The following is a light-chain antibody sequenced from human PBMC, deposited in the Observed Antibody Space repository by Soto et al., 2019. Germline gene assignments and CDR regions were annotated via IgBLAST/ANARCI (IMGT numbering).Light chain of an antibody. J-gene: IGKJ2*01. CDR3: MQAGNWPYT. CDR2: KVS. V-gene: IGKV2-30*02. Sequence: DIVMTQSPLSLPVTLGQPASISCRSSQSLILSDGNTYLNWFQQRPGQSPRRLIYKVSNRDSGVPDRFSGSGSGTDFTLHLSRVEAEDVGVYYCMQAGNWPYTFGQGTKLEIK. CDR1: QSLILSDGNTY.